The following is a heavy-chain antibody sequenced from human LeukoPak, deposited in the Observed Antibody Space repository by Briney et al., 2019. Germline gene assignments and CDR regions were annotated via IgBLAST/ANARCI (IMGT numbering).Heavy chain of an antibody. J-gene: IGHJ4*02. Sequence: PSETLSLTCTVSYGSISSSSYYWGWIRQPPGKGLGCIGTIYYSGSTYYNPSLTSRVTISVDTSENQFSLKLSSVAAADTAVYYCARSSKPPKSRGYSPSFDYWGQGTLVTVSS. D-gene: IGHD5-18*01. CDR3: ARSSKPPKSRGYSPSFDY. CDR1: YGSISSSSYY. CDR2: IYYSGST. V-gene: IGHV4-39*01.